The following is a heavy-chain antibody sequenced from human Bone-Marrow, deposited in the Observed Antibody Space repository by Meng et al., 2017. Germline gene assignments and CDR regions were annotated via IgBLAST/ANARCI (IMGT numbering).Heavy chain of an antibody. CDR2: IIPIFGTA. J-gene: IGHJ3*02. CDR3: TLGEGDTAMTGAFDI. D-gene: IGHD5-18*01. V-gene: IGHV1-69*05. CDR1: GGTFSSYA. Sequence: SVNVSCKASGGTFSSYAISWLRQAPGQGLEWMGGIIPIFGTANYAQKFQGRVTITKDESTSTAYMEMSRLRSEDTAVYYCTLGEGDTAMTGAFDIWGQGTMVTVSS.